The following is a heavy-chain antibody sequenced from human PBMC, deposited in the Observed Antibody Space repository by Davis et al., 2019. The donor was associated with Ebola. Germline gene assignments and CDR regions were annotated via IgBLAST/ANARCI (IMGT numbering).Heavy chain of an antibody. J-gene: IGHJ6*03. D-gene: IGHD2-15*01. CDR1: GFTFSSYS. CDR3: AKEGVEGSKYYYYYMDV. CDR2: MSYEGSNK. Sequence: PGGSLRLSCAASGFTFSSYSMNWVRQAPGKGLEWVAVMSYEGSNKDYADSVKGRFTISRDNSKNTLYLQMNSLRVEDTAVYYCAKEGVEGSKYYYYYMDVWGKGTTVTVSS. V-gene: IGHV3-30*18.